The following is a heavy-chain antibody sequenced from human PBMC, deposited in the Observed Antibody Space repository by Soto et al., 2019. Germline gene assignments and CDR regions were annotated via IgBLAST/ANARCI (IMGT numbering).Heavy chain of an antibody. J-gene: IGHJ6*03. V-gene: IGHV1-8*01. D-gene: IGHD4-4*01. CDR3: ARRVYTLYYYYYYYMDV. Sequence: ASVKVSCKASGYTFTSYDINWVRQATGQGLEWMGWTNPNSGNTGYAQKFQGRVTMTRNTSISTAYMELSSLRSEDTAVYYCARRVYTLYYYYYYYMDVWGKGTTVTVSS. CDR2: TNPNSGNT. CDR1: GYTFTSYD.